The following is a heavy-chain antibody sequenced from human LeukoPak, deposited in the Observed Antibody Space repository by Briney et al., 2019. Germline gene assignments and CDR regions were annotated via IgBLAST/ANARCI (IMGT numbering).Heavy chain of an antibody. D-gene: IGHD3-3*01. Sequence: GGSLRLSCAASGFTFSSYAMHWVRQAPGKGLGWVAVISYDGSNKYYADAVKGRFTISRDNSKNTLYLQMNSLRAEDTAVYYCARERLYDFWSGYYAPEAFDIWGQGTMVTVSS. J-gene: IGHJ3*02. CDR1: GFTFSSYA. V-gene: IGHV3-30-3*01. CDR3: ARERLYDFWSGYYAPEAFDI. CDR2: ISYDGSNK.